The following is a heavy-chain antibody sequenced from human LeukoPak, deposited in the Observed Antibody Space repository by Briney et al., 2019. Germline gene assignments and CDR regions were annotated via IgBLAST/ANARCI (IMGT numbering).Heavy chain of an antibody. D-gene: IGHD3-3*01. J-gene: IGHJ4*02. CDR2: ISAYNGNT. CDR1: GYTFTSYG. Sequence: ASVKVSCKASGYTFTSYGISWVRQAPGQGLEWTGWISAYNGNTNYAQKLQGRVTMTTDTSTSTAYMELRSLRSDDTALYYCARDSTSYYDFWSGYYSGFDYWGQGTLVTVSS. V-gene: IGHV1-18*01. CDR3: ARDSTSYYDFWSGYYSGFDY.